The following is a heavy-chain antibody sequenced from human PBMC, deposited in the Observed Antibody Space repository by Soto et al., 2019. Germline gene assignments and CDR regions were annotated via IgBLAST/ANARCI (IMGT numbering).Heavy chain of an antibody. J-gene: IGHJ6*02. Sequence: QVQLVQSGAEVKKPGASVKVSCKASGYTFTSYAMHWLRQAPGQRLEWMGWINAGKGNTKYSQKFQGRGTITRDTSASTAYMELSSLRSEDTAVYYCAREVGYYDSSGYYYYYYGMDVCGQGTTFTVSS. CDR1: GYTFTSYA. D-gene: IGHD3-22*01. CDR3: AREVGYYDSSGYYYYYYGMDV. CDR2: INAGKGNT. V-gene: IGHV1-3*01.